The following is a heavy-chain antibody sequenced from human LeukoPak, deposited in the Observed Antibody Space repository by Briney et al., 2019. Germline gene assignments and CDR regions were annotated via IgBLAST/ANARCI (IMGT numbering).Heavy chain of an antibody. D-gene: IGHD2-2*01. Sequence: GGSLRLSCAVSGISLSNYGMSWVRQAPGKGLEWVSAISGSGGSTYYADSVKGRFTISRDNSKNTLYLQMNSLRAEDTAVYYCAKVRPSDIVVVPAAIRPFGYWGQGTLVTVSS. CDR1: GISLSNYG. V-gene: IGHV3-23*01. J-gene: IGHJ4*02. CDR2: ISGSGGST. CDR3: AKVRPSDIVVVPAAIRPFGY.